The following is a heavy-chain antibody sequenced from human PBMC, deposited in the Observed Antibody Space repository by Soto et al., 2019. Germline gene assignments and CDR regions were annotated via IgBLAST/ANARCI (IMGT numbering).Heavy chain of an antibody. CDR2: IKQDGSEK. V-gene: IGHV3-7*01. CDR3: AGDRCSSTGCSDWYFDL. CDR1: GFTFSSYW. Sequence: EVQLVESGGGLVQPGGSLRLSCAASGFTFSSYWMSWVRQAPGKGLEWVANIKQDGSEKYYVDSVKGRFTISRDNAKNSLYLQMNSLRAEDTAVYYCAGDRCSSTGCSDWYFDLWGRGTLVTVSS. D-gene: IGHD2-2*01. J-gene: IGHJ2*01.